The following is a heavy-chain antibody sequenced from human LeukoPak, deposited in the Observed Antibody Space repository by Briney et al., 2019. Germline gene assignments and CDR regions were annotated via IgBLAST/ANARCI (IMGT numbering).Heavy chain of an antibody. D-gene: IGHD3-16*01. CDR1: GGSISSYY. CDR3: ARVGGYDYVWGSPSDAFDI. Sequence: SETLSLTCTVSGGSISSYYWSWIRQPPGKGLEWIGYIYYSGSTNYNPSLKSRVTIPVDTSKNQFSLKLSSVTAADTAVYYCARVGGYDYVWGSPSDAFDIWGQGTMVTVSS. V-gene: IGHV4-59*01. CDR2: IYYSGST. J-gene: IGHJ3*02.